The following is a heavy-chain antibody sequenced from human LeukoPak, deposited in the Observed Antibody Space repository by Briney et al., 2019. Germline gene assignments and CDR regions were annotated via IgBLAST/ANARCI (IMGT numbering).Heavy chain of an antibody. D-gene: IGHD3-22*01. CDR3: AREGVDDGMGPPAY. CDR2: IWYDGSNK. V-gene: IGHV3-33*01. Sequence: PGGSLRLSCAASGFTFSSYGMHWVRQAPGKGLEWVAVIWYDGSNKYYADSVKGRFTISRDNSKNTLYLQMNSLRAEDTAVYYCAREGVDDGMGPPAYWGQEPLVTVSS. J-gene: IGHJ4*02. CDR1: GFTFSSYG.